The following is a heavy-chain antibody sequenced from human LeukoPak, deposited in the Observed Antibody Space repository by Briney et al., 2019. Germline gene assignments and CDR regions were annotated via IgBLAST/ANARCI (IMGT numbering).Heavy chain of an antibody. D-gene: IGHD3/OR15-3a*01. CDR3: SEGQGILDFNELFS. CDR2: INDNGAKT. V-gene: IGHV3-23*01. J-gene: IGHJ4*02. CDR1: GFAFYDYT. Sequence: PGGSLRLSCAASGFAFYDYTMSWVRQPPGKGLEWVSGINDNGAKTFYADSVKGRLTISRDNSRSTLYLQMNNLRADDTAVYYCSEGQGILDFNELFSWGQGTLVTVSS.